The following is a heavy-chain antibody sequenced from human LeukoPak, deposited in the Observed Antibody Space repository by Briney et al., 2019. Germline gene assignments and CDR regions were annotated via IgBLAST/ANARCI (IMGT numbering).Heavy chain of an antibody. CDR3: ARYKQGATPWGSYRSHNWFDP. Sequence: GGSLRLSCAASGFIFSSYAMSWLRQAPGKGLEWVSAISGSGGSSYYADSVKGRFTISRDNYKNTLYLQMKSLKAEDKAVYYCARYKQGATPWGSYRSHNWFDPWGQGTLVTVSS. CDR2: ISGSGGSS. V-gene: IGHV3-23*01. D-gene: IGHD3-16*02. J-gene: IGHJ5*02. CDR1: GFIFSSYA.